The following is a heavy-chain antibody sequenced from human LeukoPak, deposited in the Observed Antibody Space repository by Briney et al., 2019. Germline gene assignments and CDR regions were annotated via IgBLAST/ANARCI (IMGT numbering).Heavy chain of an antibody. J-gene: IGHJ4*02. Sequence: SETLSLTCAVYGGSFSGYYWSWIRQPPGKGLEWIGEINHSGSTNYNPSLKSRVTISVDTSKNQFSLKLSSVTAADTAVYYCARGRYYYGSGSSPRFDYWGQGTLVTVSS. D-gene: IGHD3-10*01. CDR2: INHSGST. CDR1: GGSFSGYY. V-gene: IGHV4-34*01. CDR3: ARGRYYYGSGSSPRFDY.